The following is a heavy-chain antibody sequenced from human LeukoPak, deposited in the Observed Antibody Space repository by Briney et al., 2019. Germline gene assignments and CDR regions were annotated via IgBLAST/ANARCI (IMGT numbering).Heavy chain of an antibody. CDR3: ARGGSMEQQLAHQH. V-gene: IGHV1-2*02. CDR2: IKPNSGGT. Sequence: ASVKVSFKAPGYTFTGYYMHWMRQAPGQGPERMGWIKPNSGGTNYAQKFQGRITLTRDSSIDTDYMELDRLISDDTAIYYCARGGSMEQQLAHQHWGQGTLVTVSS. D-gene: IGHD6-13*01. J-gene: IGHJ1*01. CDR1: GYTFTGYY.